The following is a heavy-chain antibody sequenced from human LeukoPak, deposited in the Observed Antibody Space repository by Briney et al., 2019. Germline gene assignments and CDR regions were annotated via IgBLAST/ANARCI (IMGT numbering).Heavy chain of an antibody. J-gene: IGHJ3*02. D-gene: IGHD6-13*01. Sequence: PGGSLRLSCAASGFTFSSYGMSWVRQAPGKGLEWVSAISGSGGSTYYADSVKGRFTISRDNSKNTLYLQMNSLRAEDTAVYYCAKVGRYSSSWDAFDIWGQGTMVTVSS. CDR1: GFTFSSYG. CDR2: ISGSGGST. V-gene: IGHV3-23*01. CDR3: AKVGRYSSSWDAFDI.